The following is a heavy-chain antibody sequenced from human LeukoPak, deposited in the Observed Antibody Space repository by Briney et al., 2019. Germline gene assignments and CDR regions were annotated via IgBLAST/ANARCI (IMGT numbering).Heavy chain of an antibody. CDR1: GFTFTSYA. CDR2: ISGSGGGT. D-gene: IGHD3-16*01. J-gene: IGHJ6*03. V-gene: IGHV3-23*01. CDR3: VKAPRFGDHATEYYYYYMHV. Sequence: GGSLRLSCAASGFTFTSYAMRWVRQAPGKGLEWVSSISGSGGGTFYADSVKGRFTISRDNSKNTLYLQMNSLRVEDTAVYYCVKAPRFGDHATEYYYYYMHVWGKGTTVTVSS.